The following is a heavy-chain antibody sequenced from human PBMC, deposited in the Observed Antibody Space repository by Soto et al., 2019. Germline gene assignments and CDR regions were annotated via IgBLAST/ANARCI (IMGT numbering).Heavy chain of an antibody. J-gene: IGHJ3*02. Sequence: GGSLRLSCAASGFTLSTYALSWVRQAPGKGLEWVSTISVSGGVTQYADSVEGRFIISRDNSENRLDLQMNGLRAEDTAVYYCAKFRVGATSNDAFDIWGQGTMVTVSS. V-gene: IGHV3-23*01. CDR1: GFTLSTYA. CDR2: ISVSGGVT. CDR3: AKFRVGATSNDAFDI. D-gene: IGHD1-26*01.